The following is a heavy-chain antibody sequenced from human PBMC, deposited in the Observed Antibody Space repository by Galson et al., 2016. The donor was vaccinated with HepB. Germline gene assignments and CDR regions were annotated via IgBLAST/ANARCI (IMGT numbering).Heavy chain of an antibody. Sequence: SLRLSCAASGFTFSNYAIHWVRQAPGKGLEWVAVVSYDGNNKFYADSVKGRFTISRDDSKNTLYLQMNSLRTEDTAVYYCARDSFLYCGGDCYSFFDYWGQGTLVTVSS. CDR1: GFTFSNYA. D-gene: IGHD2-21*02. CDR2: VSYDGNNK. J-gene: IGHJ4*02. V-gene: IGHV3-30-3*01. CDR3: ARDSFLYCGGDCYSFFDY.